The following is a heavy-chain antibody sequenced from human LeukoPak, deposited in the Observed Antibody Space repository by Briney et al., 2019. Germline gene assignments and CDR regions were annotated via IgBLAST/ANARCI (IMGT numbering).Heavy chain of an antibody. J-gene: IGHJ4*02. CDR3: ARDRGSGAYYFDY. CDR2: ISAYNGNT. V-gene: IGHV1-18*01. CDR1: GYTFTSYG. D-gene: IGHD6-19*01. Sequence: ASVKVSCKASGYTFTSYGISWVRQAPGQGLEWMGWISAYNGNTNYAQKLQGRVTMTTDTSTSTAYKELRSLRSDDTAVYYCARDRGSGAYYFDYWGQGTLVTVSS.